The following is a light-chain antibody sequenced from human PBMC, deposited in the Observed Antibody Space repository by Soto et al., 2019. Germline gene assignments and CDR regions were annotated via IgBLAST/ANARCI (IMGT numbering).Light chain of an antibody. CDR1: SGHSSYA. Sequence: QPVLTQSPSASASLGASVKLTCTLSSGHSSYAIAWHQQQPEKGPRYLMKFNSDGSHSKGDGIPDRFSGSSSGAERYLTISSLQSEDEADYYCQTWGTGIVVFGGGTQLTVL. V-gene: IGLV4-69*01. J-gene: IGLJ2*01. CDR3: QTWGTGIVV. CDR2: FNSDGSH.